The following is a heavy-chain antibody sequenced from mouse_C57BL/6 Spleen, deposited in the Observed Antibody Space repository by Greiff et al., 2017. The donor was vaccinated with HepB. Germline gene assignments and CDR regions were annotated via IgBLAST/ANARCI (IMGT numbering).Heavy chain of an antibody. CDR3: ARKSLYYGSSYWYFDV. J-gene: IGHJ1*03. V-gene: IGHV14-3*01. CDR2: IDPANGNT. D-gene: IGHD1-1*01. Sequence: EVKLQESVAELVRPGASVKLSCTASGFNIKNTYMHWVKQRPEQGLEWIGRIDPANGNTKYAPKFQGKATITADTSSNTAYLQLSSLTSEDTAIYYCARKSLYYGSSYWYFDVWGTGTTVTVSS. CDR1: GFNIKNTY.